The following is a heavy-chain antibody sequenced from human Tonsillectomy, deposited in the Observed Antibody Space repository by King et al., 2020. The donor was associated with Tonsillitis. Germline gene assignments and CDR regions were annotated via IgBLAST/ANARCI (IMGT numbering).Heavy chain of an antibody. J-gene: IGHJ4*02. V-gene: IGHV3-30*02. CDR3: AKDDTPLGGWLHGYFDY. D-gene: IGHD5-24*01. CDR2: IRYDGSNK. Sequence: VQLVESGGGVVQPGGSLRLSCAASGFTFSSYGMHWVRQAPGKGLEWVAFIRYDGSNKYYADSVKGRFTISRDNSKKMLYLQMNSLRAEDTAVYYCAKDDTPLGGWLHGYFDYWGQGTLVTVSS. CDR1: GFTFSSYG.